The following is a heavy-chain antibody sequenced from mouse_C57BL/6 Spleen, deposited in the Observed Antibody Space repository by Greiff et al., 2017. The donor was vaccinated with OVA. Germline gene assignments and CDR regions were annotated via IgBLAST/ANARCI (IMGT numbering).Heavy chain of an antibody. CDR1: GYTFTSYW. V-gene: IGHV1-69*01. D-gene: IGHD1-1*01. CDR3: ARITTVVPFDY. Sequence: VQLQQPGAELVMPGASVMLSCKASGYTFTSYWMHWVKQRPGQGLEWIGEIDPSDSYTNYNQKFKGKSTLTVDKSSSTAYMQLSSLTSEDSAVYYCARITTVVPFDYWGQGTTLTVSS. J-gene: IGHJ2*01. CDR2: IDPSDSYT.